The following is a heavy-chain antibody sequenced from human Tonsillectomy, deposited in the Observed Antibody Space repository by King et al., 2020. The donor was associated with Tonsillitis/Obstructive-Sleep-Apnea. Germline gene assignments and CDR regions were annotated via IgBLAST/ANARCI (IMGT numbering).Heavy chain of an antibody. J-gene: IGHJ4*02. CDR1: GFTFSSYE. D-gene: IGHD2-15*01. CDR2: IKSGGSNI. V-gene: IGHV3-48*03. Sequence: VQLVESGGGLVQPGGSLRLSCAASGFTFSSYEMNWVRQAPGKGLEWLSYIKSGGSNIYYADSVKGRFTNSRDNAKNSLYLQMNSLRAEDTAVYCCARAGYCSGGNCYSTLFDYWGQGTLVTVSS. CDR3: ARAGYCSGGNCYSTLFDY.